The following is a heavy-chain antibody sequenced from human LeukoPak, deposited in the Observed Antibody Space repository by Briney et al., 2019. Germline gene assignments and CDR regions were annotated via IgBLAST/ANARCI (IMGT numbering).Heavy chain of an antibody. J-gene: IGHJ4*02. CDR1: GFTFSNYA. D-gene: IGHD2-21*02. Sequence: GGSLRLSCAASGFTFSNYAMSWVRQAPGKGLEWVSGISGSGGSTYAADSVRGRFTISRDNSKDTLYLQMNRLRPEDTAVYYCARAPTELGDFPFDYWGQGTLVTVSS. CDR3: ARAPTELGDFPFDY. CDR2: ISGSGGST. V-gene: IGHV3-23*01.